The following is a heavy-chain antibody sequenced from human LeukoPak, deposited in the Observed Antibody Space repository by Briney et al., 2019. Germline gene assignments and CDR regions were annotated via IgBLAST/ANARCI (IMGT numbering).Heavy chain of an antibody. CDR3: AKDHTVWVGPSDY. Sequence: GGSLRLSCTASGFTFSNYWMSWVRQAPGKGLEWVANIKQDGSEKHYVDSVKGRFTISTDNAKNSMDLQMNSLRAEDTAVYYCAKDHTVWVGPSDYWGQGTLVTVSS. V-gene: IGHV3-7*01. CDR2: IKQDGSEK. D-gene: IGHD4-17*01. J-gene: IGHJ4*02. CDR1: GFTFSNYW.